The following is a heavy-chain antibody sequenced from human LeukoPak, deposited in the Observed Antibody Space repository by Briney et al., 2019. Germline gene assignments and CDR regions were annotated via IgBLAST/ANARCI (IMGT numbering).Heavy chain of an antibody. CDR2: IYDSGST. CDR3: ARATWLPVGLYYYDSSGYYYYFVY. V-gene: IGHV4-59*01. J-gene: IGHJ4*02. Sequence: SETLSLTCTVSGGSISSYFWSWIRQPPGKGLEWIGYIYDSGSTNYSPSLKSRVTISVDTSKNQFSLKLSSVTAADTAVYYCARATWLPVGLYYYDSSGYYYYFVYWGQGTLVTVSS. D-gene: IGHD3-22*01. CDR1: GGSISSYF.